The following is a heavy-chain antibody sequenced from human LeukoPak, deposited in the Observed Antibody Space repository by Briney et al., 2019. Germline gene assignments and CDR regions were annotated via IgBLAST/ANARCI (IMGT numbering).Heavy chain of an antibody. J-gene: IGHJ4*02. Sequence: GESLQISCKGSGYRFTSYWIGWVRQLPGKGLEWMGIIYPGDSDTRYSPSFQGQVTISADKSISTAYLQWSSLKASDTAMYYCAVWIQLWERFDYWGQGTLVTVSS. D-gene: IGHD5-18*01. V-gene: IGHV5-51*01. CDR2: IYPGDSDT. CDR3: AVWIQLWERFDY. CDR1: GYRFTSYW.